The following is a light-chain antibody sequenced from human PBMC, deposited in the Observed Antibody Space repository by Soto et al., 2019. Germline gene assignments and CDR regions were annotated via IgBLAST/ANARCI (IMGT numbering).Light chain of an antibody. J-gene: IGKJ1*01. Sequence: EIVLTQSPDILSLSPGERATLSCRTSQGMSSAYLAWFQQKPGQAPTLLIYGASTRATGIPDRFSGSGSGTDFTLTISSLQSEDFAVYYCQQYNNWLTWTFGQGTKVDIK. V-gene: IGKV3D-15*01. CDR1: QGMSSAY. CDR2: GAS. CDR3: QQYNNWLTWT.